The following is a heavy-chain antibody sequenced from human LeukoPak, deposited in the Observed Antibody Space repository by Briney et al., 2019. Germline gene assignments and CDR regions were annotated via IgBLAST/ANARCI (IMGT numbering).Heavy chain of an antibody. J-gene: IGHJ4*02. D-gene: IGHD3-22*01. CDR3: AGGVYYDSSGYLRGDFDY. Sequence: GASVKVSCKASGYTFTDYYIHWVRQAPGQGLEWMGWINPNSGGIKYAQKFQGRVIMTRDTSLITAYMELSRLRSDDTAAYYCAGGVYYDSSGYLRGDFDYWGQGTLVTVSS. CDR2: INPNSGGI. CDR1: GYTFTDYY. V-gene: IGHV1-2*02.